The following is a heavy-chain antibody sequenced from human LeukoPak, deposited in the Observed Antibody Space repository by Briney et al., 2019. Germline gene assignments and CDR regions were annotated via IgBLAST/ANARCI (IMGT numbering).Heavy chain of an antibody. Sequence: GGSLRLSCAASGFTVSSNYMSWVRQAPGKGLEWVSVIYSGGSTYYADSVKGRFTFSRDTSKNTLYLQMNSLRAEDTAVYFCARGLLMVYANNWFDPWGQGTLVTVSS. CDR3: ARGLLMVYANNWFDP. D-gene: IGHD2-8*01. CDR1: GFTVSSNY. J-gene: IGHJ5*02. V-gene: IGHV3-53*01. CDR2: IYSGGST.